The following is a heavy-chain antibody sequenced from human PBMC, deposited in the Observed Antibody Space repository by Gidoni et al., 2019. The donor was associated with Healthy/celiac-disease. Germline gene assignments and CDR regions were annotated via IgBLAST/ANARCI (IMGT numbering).Heavy chain of an antibody. V-gene: IGHV3-23*04. J-gene: IGHJ6*02. CDR2: ISGSGGST. CDR3: AGGYYPGIGYYYGMDV. Sequence: EVQLVESGGGLVQPGGSLRPSCAASGFTFSSYAMSWVRQAPGKGLELVSAISGSGGSTYYADSVKGRFTISRDNSKNTLYLQMNSLRAEDTAVYYCAGGYYPGIGYYYGMDVWGQGTTVTVSS. D-gene: IGHD3-3*01. CDR1: GFTFSSYA.